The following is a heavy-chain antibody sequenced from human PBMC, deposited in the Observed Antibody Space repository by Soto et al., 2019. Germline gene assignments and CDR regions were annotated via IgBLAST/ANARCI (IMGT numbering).Heavy chain of an antibody. CDR2: IIPIFGTA. V-gene: IGHV1-69*12. Sequence: QVQLVQSGAEVKKPGSSVKVSCKASGGTFSSYAISWVRQAPGQGLEWMGGIIPIFGTANYAQKFQGRVTIXXDXAXXTAYMELSSLRSEDTAVYYCARSFWSGYHRGGMDVWGQGTTVTVSS. CDR1: GGTFSSYA. D-gene: IGHD3-3*01. CDR3: ARSFWSGYHRGGMDV. J-gene: IGHJ6*02.